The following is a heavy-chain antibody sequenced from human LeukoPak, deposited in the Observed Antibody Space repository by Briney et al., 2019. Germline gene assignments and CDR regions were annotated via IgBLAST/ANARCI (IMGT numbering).Heavy chain of an antibody. J-gene: IGHJ4*02. V-gene: IGHV1-58*01. CDR3: AAGTYYYDSSGPSGDY. CDR1: GFTFTSSA. Sequence: AASVNVSCKASGFTFTSSAVQWVRQARGQRLEWIGWIVVGSGNTNYAQKFQERVTITRDMSTSTAYMELSSLRSEDTAVYYCAAGTYYYDSSGPSGDYWGQGTLVTVSS. D-gene: IGHD3-22*01. CDR2: IVVGSGNT.